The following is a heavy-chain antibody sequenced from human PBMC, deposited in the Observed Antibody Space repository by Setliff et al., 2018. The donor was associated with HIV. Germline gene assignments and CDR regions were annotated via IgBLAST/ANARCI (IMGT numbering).Heavy chain of an antibody. V-gene: IGHV3-23*01. CDR1: GFRFRGHA. CDR3: AKDRRYYYGSGSYAAET. D-gene: IGHD3-10*01. J-gene: IGHJ5*02. CDR2: ISGSGGST. Sequence: PGGSLRLSCVASGFRFRGHAMNWVRQAPGKGLEWVSVISGSGGSTFYADSVKGRFTISRDNSKNTLFLQMNSLRAEDTAVYYCAKDRRYYYGSGSYAAETWGQGALVTVSS.